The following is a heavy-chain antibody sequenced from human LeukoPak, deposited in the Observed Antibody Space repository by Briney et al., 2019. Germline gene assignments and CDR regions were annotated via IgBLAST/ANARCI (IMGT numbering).Heavy chain of an antibody. CDR2: IPYDGGNK. D-gene: IGHD3-9*01. CDR1: GFTFSSYG. CDR3: ARDQPYYDILTGSYSYYGMDV. J-gene: IGHJ6*02. V-gene: IGHV3-30*03. Sequence: GGSLRLSCAASGFTFSSYGMHWVRQAPGQGLEWVAVIPYDGGNKYYAESVKGRFTISRDNSKNTLYLQMNGLRAEDTAVYYCARDQPYYDILTGSYSYYGMDVWGQGTTVTVSS.